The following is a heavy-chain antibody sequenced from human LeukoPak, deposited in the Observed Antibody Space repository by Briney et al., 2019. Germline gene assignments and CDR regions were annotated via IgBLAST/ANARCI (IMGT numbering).Heavy chain of an antibody. CDR3: TKEAASGSPYSFDF. CDR2: VSSTGGTD. CDR1: GFTFRSYG. V-gene: IGHV3-30*18. Sequence: GRSLRLSCAASGFTFRSYGMHWVRQALGKGLEWVAVVSSTGGTDFYADSVKGRFTISRDNSKNTLSLQMNSLRADDTAVYYCTKEAASGSPYSFDFWGQGTLVTVSS. J-gene: IGHJ4*02. D-gene: IGHD1-26*01.